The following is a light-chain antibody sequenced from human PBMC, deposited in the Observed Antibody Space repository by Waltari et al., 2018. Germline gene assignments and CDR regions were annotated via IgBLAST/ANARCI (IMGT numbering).Light chain of an antibody. CDR3: CSYADSRTWV. J-gene: IGLJ3*02. CDR1: STDIGYYNL. Sequence: QSVLTQPASVSGSPGQSITISCTGTSTDIGYYNLVSWYQQYPGKAPKVMIYQVNKRPSESSKRFSGSKSGKTASLTISGLQAEDEADYYCCSYADSRTWVFGGGTKLTVL. V-gene: IGLV2-23*02. CDR2: QVN.